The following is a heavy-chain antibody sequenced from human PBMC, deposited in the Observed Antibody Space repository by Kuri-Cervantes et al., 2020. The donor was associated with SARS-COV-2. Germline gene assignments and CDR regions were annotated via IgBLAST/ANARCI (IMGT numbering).Heavy chain of an antibody. CDR3: ARLGGYRSGYNWFDP. CDR1: GGSISSSGYY. CDR2: VYDSGST. V-gene: IGHV4-39*01. J-gene: IGHJ5*02. D-gene: IGHD5-18*01. Sequence: SETLSLTCTVSGGSISSSGYYWGWIRQPPGKGLEWIGSVYDSGSTYYNPSLKSRVTISVDTSKNQVSLKLTSVTAADRAVYYCARLGGYRSGYNWFDPWGQGTLVTVSS.